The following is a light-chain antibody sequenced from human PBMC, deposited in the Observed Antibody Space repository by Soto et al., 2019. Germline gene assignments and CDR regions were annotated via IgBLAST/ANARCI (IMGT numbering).Light chain of an antibody. CDR3: QKYNFAPFT. J-gene: IGKJ3*01. Sequence: DIQMTQSPSSVSASVGDRVTISCRASQGIGDSLAWFQQRPGKPPKVLIHAASTLYSGVPSRISGSGSGTNLTLTISSLQPEDFAVYFCQKYNFAPFTFSPGT. CDR2: AAS. CDR1: QGIGDS. V-gene: IGKV1-27*01.